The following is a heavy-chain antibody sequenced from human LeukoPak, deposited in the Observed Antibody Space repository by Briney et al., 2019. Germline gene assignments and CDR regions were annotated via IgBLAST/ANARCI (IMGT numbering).Heavy chain of an antibody. J-gene: IGHJ6*03. Sequence: ASVKVSCRASGYTFTGYYMHWVRQAPGQGLEWMGWINPNSGGTNYAQKFQGRVTMTRDTSISTACMDLGRLRSDDTAVYYCARGPNYYDSGGYYSYYYYMDVWGKGTTVTVSS. CDR1: GYTFTGYY. CDR2: INPNSGGT. D-gene: IGHD3-22*01. V-gene: IGHV1-2*02. CDR3: ARGPNYYDSGGYYSYYYYMDV.